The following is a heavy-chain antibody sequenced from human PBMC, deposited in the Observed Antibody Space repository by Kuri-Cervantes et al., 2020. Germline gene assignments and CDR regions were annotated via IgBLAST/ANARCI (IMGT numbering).Heavy chain of an antibody. CDR1: GYTFSTYW. J-gene: IGHJ5*02. V-gene: IGHV5-51*01. Sequence: KVSCKGSGYTFSTYWIGWVRQMPGKGLEWMGSVYPRDSDTRYRPSFQGQVTISADKSISTAYLQWSSLKASDTAMYYCARSSGWSKYNWFDPWGQGTLVTVSS. CDR2: VYPRDSDT. CDR3: ARSSGWSKYNWFDP. D-gene: IGHD6-19*01.